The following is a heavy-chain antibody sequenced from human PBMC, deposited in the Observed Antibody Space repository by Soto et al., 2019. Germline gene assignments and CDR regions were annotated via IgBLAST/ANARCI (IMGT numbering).Heavy chain of an antibody. V-gene: IGHV1-69*13. J-gene: IGHJ6*02. CDR2: IIPIFGTA. CDR3: ARDRVGYYDSSGYYYNYYYYGMDV. Sequence: ASVKVSCKASGGTFSSYAISWVRQAPGQGLEWMGGIIPIFGTANYAQKFQGRVTITADESTSTAYMELSSLRSEDTAVYYCARDRVGYYDSSGYYYNYYYYGMDVWGQGTTVTVSS. CDR1: GGTFSSYA. D-gene: IGHD3-22*01.